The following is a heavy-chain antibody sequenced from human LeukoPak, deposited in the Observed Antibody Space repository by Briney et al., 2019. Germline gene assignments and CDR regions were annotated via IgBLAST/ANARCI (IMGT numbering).Heavy chain of an antibody. D-gene: IGHD3-10*01. CDR1: SGSISSGSYY. CDR2: IYTSGST. V-gene: IGHV4-61*02. CDR3: ARAEYYGSDPYYYYYYYMDV. Sequence: SQTLSLTCTVSSGSISSGSYYWSWIRQPAGRGLEWIGRIYTSGSTNYNPSLKSRVTISVDTSKNQFSLKLSSVTAADTAVYYCARAEYYGSDPYYYYYYYMDVWGKGTTVTVSS. J-gene: IGHJ6*03.